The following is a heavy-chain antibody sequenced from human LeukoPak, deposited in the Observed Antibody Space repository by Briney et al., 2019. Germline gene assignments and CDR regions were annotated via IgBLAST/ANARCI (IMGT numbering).Heavy chain of an antibody. J-gene: IGHJ5*02. Sequence: SETLSLTCTASGGSISSRSYYWGWIRQPPEKGLEWIGSIHYSGSTYYNPSLKSRVTIFVDTSKNQFSLNLSSVTAADTAVYYRARHGDVVAGGFDPWGQGTLVTVSS. CDR3: ARHGDVVAGGFDP. D-gene: IGHD2-21*01. V-gene: IGHV4-39*01. CDR2: IHYSGST. CDR1: GGSISSRSYY.